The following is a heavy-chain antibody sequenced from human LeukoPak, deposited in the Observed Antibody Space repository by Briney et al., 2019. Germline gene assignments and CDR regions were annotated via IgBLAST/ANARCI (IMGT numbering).Heavy chain of an antibody. J-gene: IGHJ4*02. CDR3: AKDLTGTPGAY. CDR1: GFTFSSYA. Sequence: GGSLRLSCAASGFTFSSYAMHWVRQAPGKGLEWVAVISYDGSNKYYADSVKGRFTISRDNSKNTLYLQMNSLRAEDTAVYYCAKDLTGTPGAYWGQGTLVTVSS. V-gene: IGHV3-30*04. CDR2: ISYDGSNK. D-gene: IGHD1-1*01.